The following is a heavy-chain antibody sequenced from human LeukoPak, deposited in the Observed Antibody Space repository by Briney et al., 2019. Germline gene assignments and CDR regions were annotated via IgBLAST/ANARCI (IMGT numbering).Heavy chain of an antibody. J-gene: IGHJ4*02. CDR1: GGSISSGDYY. D-gene: IGHD3-22*01. CDR2: IYYSGSI. CDR3: ARDSSGYQDFDY. V-gene: IGHV4-30-4*01. Sequence: SETLSLTCTVSGGSISSGDYYWRWVRQPPGKGLEWIEYIYYSGSIYYNPSLKSRLTISVDTSKNQFSLKLSSVTAADTAVYYCARDSSGYQDFDYWGQGTLVTVSS.